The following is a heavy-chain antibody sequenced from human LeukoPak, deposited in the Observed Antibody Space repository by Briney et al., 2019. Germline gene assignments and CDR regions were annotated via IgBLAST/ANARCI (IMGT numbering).Heavy chain of an antibody. Sequence: GGSLRLSCAASGFTFSSYSMNWVRQAPGKGLEWVSAISGSGGSTYYADSVKGRFTISRDNSKNTLYLQMNSLRAEDTAVYYCARGGAYYVHWGQGTLVTVSS. J-gene: IGHJ4*02. D-gene: IGHD3-10*01. V-gene: IGHV3-23*01. CDR1: GFTFSSYS. CDR3: ARGGAYYVH. CDR2: ISGSGGST.